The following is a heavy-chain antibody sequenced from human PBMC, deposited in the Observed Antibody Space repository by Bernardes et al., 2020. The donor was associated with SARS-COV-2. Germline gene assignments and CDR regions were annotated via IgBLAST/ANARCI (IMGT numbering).Heavy chain of an antibody. D-gene: IGHD1-26*01. V-gene: IGHV3-30*04. J-gene: IGHJ4*01. Sequence: GGSLRLSCAASGFTFNSYAMHWVRQAPDKGLEWVGVIAYDGGVTYYADSVKGRSLISRDNSKNILYLQMDSLRDEDTAVYYCARGGISVSCLDYWGQGSLVTVSS. CDR1: GFTFNSYA. CDR2: IAYDGGVT. CDR3: ARGGISVSCLDY.